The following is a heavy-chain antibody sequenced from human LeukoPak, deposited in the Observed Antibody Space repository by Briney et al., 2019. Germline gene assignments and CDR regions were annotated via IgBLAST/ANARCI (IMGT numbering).Heavy chain of an antibody. Sequence: GRSLRLSCAASGFTFSSYGMHWVRQAPGKGLEWVAVIWYDGSNKYYADSVKGRFTISRDNSKNTLYLQMNSLRAEDTAVYYCARVSYDFWSGYLDYFDYWGQGTLVTVSS. J-gene: IGHJ4*02. V-gene: IGHV3-33*01. CDR1: GFTFSSYG. D-gene: IGHD3-3*01. CDR2: IWYDGSNK. CDR3: ARVSYDFWSGYLDYFDY.